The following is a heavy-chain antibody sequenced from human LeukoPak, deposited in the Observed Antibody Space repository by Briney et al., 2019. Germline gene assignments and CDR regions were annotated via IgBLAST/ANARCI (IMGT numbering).Heavy chain of an antibody. V-gene: IGHV1-2*02. D-gene: IGHD4-11*01. Sequence: ASLKASCKPSRYTLTGYYTHWVSQTPGQRVEWMGGINPNSGGTNYAQKFQGRVTMTRDTSISTAYMELSRLRSDDTAVYYCALSSDYSNSFDYGGQETRVSVSS. CDR2: INPNSGGT. CDR1: RYTLTGYY. CDR3: ALSSDYSNSFDY. J-gene: IGHJ4*02.